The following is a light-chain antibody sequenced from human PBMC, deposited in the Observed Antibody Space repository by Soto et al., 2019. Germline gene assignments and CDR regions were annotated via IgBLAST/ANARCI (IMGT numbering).Light chain of an antibody. CDR1: QSVSSN. Sequence: EIVKTQSPATPSVSPGERATLSCRASQSVSSNLAWYQQKPGQAPRLLIYGASTRATGIPARFSGSGSGTEFTLTISSLQSEDFAVYYCQQYNNWPRTFGQGTKVDIK. J-gene: IGKJ1*01. CDR3: QQYNNWPRT. V-gene: IGKV3-15*01. CDR2: GAS.